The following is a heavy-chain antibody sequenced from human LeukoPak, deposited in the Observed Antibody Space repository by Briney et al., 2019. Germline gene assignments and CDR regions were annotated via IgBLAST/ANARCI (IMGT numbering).Heavy chain of an antibody. D-gene: IGHD3-22*01. Sequence: ASVKVSCKTSGYTFPGYYMHWVRQAPGQGLGWMGWVDPNSGGTKCAQTFQGRVTMTRDTSISTAYMELSRLSSDDTAVYYCARGGDFYDSSGYYDDAFDIWGRGTMVIVSS. CDR3: ARGGDFYDSSGYYDDAFDI. J-gene: IGHJ3*02. V-gene: IGHV1-2*02. CDR2: VDPNSGGT. CDR1: GYTFPGYY.